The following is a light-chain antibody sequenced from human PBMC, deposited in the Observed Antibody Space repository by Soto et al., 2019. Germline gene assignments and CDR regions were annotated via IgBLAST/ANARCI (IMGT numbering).Light chain of an antibody. CDR3: QQYNSYPLT. CDR2: GAS. V-gene: IGKV1-5*01. J-gene: IGKJ4*01. Sequence: DIQMTQSPSTLSASVGDRVTITCRASQSISSWLAWYQQKPGKAPKLLIYGASSLESGVPSRFSGSGSGTEFTLTISSLQPDDYATYHCQQYNSYPLTFGGGTKVEIK. CDR1: QSISSW.